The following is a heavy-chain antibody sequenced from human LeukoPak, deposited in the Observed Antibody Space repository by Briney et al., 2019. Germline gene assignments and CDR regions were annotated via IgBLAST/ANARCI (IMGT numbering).Heavy chain of an antibody. CDR2: ISASGDGT. J-gene: IGHJ4*02. CDR3: ATGTTVFDY. CDR1: GFTFSTTA. Sequence: GGSLRLSCAASGFTFSTTAMSWVRQAPGKGLEWVSAISASGDGTFYADSVKGRFTISRDNSKNMLYLQMNSLRADDTAVYYCATGTTVFDYWGQGTLVTVSS. D-gene: IGHD4-17*01. V-gene: IGHV3-23*01.